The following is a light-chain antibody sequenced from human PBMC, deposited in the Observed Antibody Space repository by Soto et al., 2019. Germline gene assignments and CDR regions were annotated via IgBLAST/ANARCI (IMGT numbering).Light chain of an antibody. Sequence: EIVLTQSPGTLSLSPGERATLSCRASQPIISHRYLAWYQQKPGQTPRVLIYGASRRATGIPDRFSGSGSGTDFTLTICRMEPEDFAVYYCQQYDSSPLTFGGGTKVDIK. CDR1: QPIISHRY. V-gene: IGKV3-20*01. CDR3: QQYDSSPLT. CDR2: GAS. J-gene: IGKJ4*01.